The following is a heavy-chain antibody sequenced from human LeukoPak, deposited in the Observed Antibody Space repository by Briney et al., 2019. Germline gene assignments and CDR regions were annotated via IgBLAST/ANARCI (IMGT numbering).Heavy chain of an antibody. D-gene: IGHD6-13*01. CDR3: AADLTRGIGYYAMDV. Sequence: GASVKVSCKASGYTFTGYYMHWVRQAPGQGLEWMGWINPNSGGTNYAQKFQGWVTMTRDTSISTAYMELSRLRSDDTAVYYCAADLTRGIGYYAMDVWGQGTTVTVSS. CDR2: INPNSGGT. CDR1: GYTFTGYY. J-gene: IGHJ6*02. V-gene: IGHV1-2*04.